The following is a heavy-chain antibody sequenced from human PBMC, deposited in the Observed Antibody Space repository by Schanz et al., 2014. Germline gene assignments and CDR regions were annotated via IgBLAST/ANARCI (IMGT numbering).Heavy chain of an antibody. D-gene: IGHD2-8*02. J-gene: IGHJ5*01. CDR1: GFTFSSYS. Sequence: EVQLVESGGGLVQPGGSLRLSCAASGFTFSSYSMNWVRQAPGKGLECVSIIYSDGSTYYVDSVKGRFIISRDNSKNTVYLQMNSLRAEDTALYYCARDRDAGGYDSWGQGTLVTVSS. CDR3: ARDRDAGGYDS. V-gene: IGHV3-66*01. CDR2: IYSDGST.